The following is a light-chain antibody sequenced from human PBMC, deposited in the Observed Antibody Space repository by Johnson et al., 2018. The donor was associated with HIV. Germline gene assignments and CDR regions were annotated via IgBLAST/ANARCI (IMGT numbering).Light chain of an antibody. CDR3: GTWDSSLTSYV. Sequence: QSVLTQPPSMSAAPGEKVTISCSGSSSNIGNNYVSWYQQLPGTAPKLLIYENNKRPSGIPDRFSGSKSGPSATLGITGLQTGDEADYYCGTWDSSLTSYVFGAGTKVTVL. CDR2: ENN. V-gene: IGLV1-51*02. CDR1: SSNIGNNY. J-gene: IGLJ1*01.